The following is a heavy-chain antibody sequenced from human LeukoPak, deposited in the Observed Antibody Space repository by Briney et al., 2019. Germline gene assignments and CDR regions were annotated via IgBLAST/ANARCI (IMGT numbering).Heavy chain of an antibody. CDR3: ARGVTILDNVDY. V-gene: IGHV1-18*01. D-gene: IGHD3-3*01. Sequence: ASVKVSCKASGYTFTSYGISWVRQAPEQGLEWMGWISAYNGNTNYAQKLQGRVTMTTDTYTSTAYMELRSLRSDDTAVYYCARGVTILDNVDYWGQGTLVTVSS. CDR2: ISAYNGNT. CDR1: GYTFTSYG. J-gene: IGHJ4*02.